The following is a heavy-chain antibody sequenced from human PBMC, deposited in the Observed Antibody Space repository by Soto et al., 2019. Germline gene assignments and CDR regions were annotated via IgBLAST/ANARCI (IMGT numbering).Heavy chain of an antibody. CDR1: GYTFTSYA. J-gene: IGHJ4*02. CDR3: ARGGDIVVVPAVH. V-gene: IGHV1-3*01. Sequence: ASVKVSCKASGYTFTSYAMHWVRQAPGQRLEWMGWINAGNGNTKYSQKFQGRVTITRDTSASTAYMELSSLRSEDTAVYYCARGGDIVVVPAVHWGQGALVTVSS. D-gene: IGHD2-2*01. CDR2: INAGNGNT.